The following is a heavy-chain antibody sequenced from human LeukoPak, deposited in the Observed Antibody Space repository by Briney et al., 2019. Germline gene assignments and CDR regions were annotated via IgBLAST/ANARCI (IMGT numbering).Heavy chain of an antibody. Sequence: SETLSLTCTVSGGSISSSSYYWGWIRQPPGRGLEWIGYIYYTGSTNYNPSLKSRVTMFVDMSKNQFSLRLSSVTAADTAVYYCARHRAYSSSSPFDYWGQGTLVTVSS. D-gene: IGHD6-6*01. CDR2: IYYTGST. CDR3: ARHRAYSSSSPFDY. J-gene: IGHJ4*02. V-gene: IGHV4-61*05. CDR1: GGSISSSSYY.